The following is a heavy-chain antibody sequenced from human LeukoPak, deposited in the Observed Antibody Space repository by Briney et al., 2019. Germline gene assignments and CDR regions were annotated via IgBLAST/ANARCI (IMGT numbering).Heavy chain of an antibody. V-gene: IGHV3-23*01. CDR1: GFTFSSYS. CDR3: AKDHDSSGYGFDY. CDR2: ISGSGGST. J-gene: IGHJ4*02. D-gene: IGHD3-22*01. Sequence: HPGGSLRLSCAASGFTFSSYSMNWVRQAPGKGLEWVSAISGSGGSTYYADSVKGRFTISRDNSKNTLYLQMNSLRAEDTAVYYCAKDHDSSGYGFDYWGQGTLVTVSS.